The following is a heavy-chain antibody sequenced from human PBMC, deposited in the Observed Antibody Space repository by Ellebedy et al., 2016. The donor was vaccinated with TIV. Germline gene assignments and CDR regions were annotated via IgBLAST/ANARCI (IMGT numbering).Heavy chain of an antibody. Sequence: PGGSLRLSCAASGFTFSSYAMSWVRQAPGKGLEWVGRTRNKANNYITEYDASVEGRFTISRDDSKNSVYLQMNSLKSEDTAVYYCARAGAGFLWGRGTLVTVSS. CDR2: TRNKANNYIT. J-gene: IGHJ4*02. CDR3: ARAGAGFL. D-gene: IGHD3-3*01. V-gene: IGHV3-72*01. CDR1: GFTFSSYA.